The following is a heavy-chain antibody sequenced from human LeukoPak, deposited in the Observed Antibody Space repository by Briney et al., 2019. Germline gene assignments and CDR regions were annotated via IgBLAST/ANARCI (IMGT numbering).Heavy chain of an antibody. CDR1: GYTFTNYA. D-gene: IGHD1-26*01. J-gene: IGHJ3*02. CDR2: INPGNGNT. V-gene: IGHV1-3*01. CDR3: ATDQLSTEGGAFDI. Sequence: GASVKVSCKASGYTFTNYAVHWVRQAPGHRLEWMGWINPGNGNTKYSQRFQGRVIITRDTSATTAYMELSSLRSEDTAVYYCATDQLSTEGGAFDIWGQGTMVTVSS.